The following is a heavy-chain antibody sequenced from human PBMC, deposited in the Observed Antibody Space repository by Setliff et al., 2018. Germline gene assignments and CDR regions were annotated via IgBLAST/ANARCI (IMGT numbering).Heavy chain of an antibody. D-gene: IGHD1-26*01. CDR3: ARSPSSGAYWNPRPFYSDY. CDR1: GASITSGGVY. Sequence: PSETLSLTCSVSGASITSGGVYWTWIRQPAGKGLEWIGHISPSGSTTYNPSVKSRFTISLDTSKNHFSLKLDSVTAADTALYYCARSPSSGAYWNPRPFYSDYWARGTLVTVSS. CDR2: ISPSGST. V-gene: IGHV4-61*09. J-gene: IGHJ4*02.